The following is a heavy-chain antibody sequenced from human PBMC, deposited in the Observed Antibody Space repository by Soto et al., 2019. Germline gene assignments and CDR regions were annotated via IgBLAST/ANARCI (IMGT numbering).Heavy chain of an antibody. J-gene: IGHJ4*02. Sequence: QVHLVESGRGVVQPGGSLRLSCAGSGFTFSDYGMHWFRQAPGKGLEWVAVLWYDGSGEYYTDSVRGRFTISRVNSKNTLYLQMNNLRDEDTGVYYCARDSVRFLEHFSKDYFDYWGQGTRVTVSS. CDR3: ARDSVRFLEHFSKDYFDY. CDR1: GFTFSDYG. V-gene: IGHV3-33*08. D-gene: IGHD3-3*01. CDR2: LWYDGSGE.